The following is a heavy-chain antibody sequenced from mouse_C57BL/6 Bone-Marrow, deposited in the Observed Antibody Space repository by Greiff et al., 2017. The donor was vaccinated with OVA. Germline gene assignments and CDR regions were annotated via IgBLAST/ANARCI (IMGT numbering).Heavy chain of an antibody. CDR1: GFTFSDYY. D-gene: IGHD1-1*01. Sequence: EVNVVESGGGLVQPGGSLKLSCAASGFTFSDYYMYWVRQTPEQRLEWVAYISNGGGSTYYPDTVKGRFTISRDNSKNTLYLQMSSLKSEDTAMYYCARDYYGSSYGYWYFDVWGTGTTVTVSS. CDR2: ISNGGGST. J-gene: IGHJ1*03. CDR3: ARDYYGSSYGYWYFDV. V-gene: IGHV5-12*01.